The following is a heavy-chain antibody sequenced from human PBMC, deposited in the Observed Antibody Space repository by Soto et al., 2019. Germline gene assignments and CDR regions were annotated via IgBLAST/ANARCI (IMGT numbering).Heavy chain of an antibody. Sequence: QVQLQESGPGLVKPSQTLSLTCTVSGGSISSGDYYWSWIRQPPGQGLEWIGYIYYSGSTYYNPSLKSRVTIPVDTSKNQFSLKLSSVTAADTAVYYCARGLVPTTVTTGQPLRWGQGTLVTVSS. V-gene: IGHV4-30-4*01. J-gene: IGHJ4*02. D-gene: IGHD4-17*01. CDR3: ARGLVPTTVTTGQPLR. CDR1: GGSISSGDYY. CDR2: IYYSGST.